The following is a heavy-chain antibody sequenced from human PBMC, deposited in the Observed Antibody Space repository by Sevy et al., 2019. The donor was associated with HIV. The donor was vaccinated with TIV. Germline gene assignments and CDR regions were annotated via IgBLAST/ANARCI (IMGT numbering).Heavy chain of an antibody. Sequence: ASVKVSCKASGYTSTSYDINWVRRATRQGLEWMGWMNPNSGNTGYAQKFQGRVTMTRNTSISTAYMELSSLRSEDTAVYYCARVAVDTAMVTNYWYFDLWGRGTLVTVSS. CDR2: MNPNSGNT. J-gene: IGHJ2*01. CDR1: GYTSTSYD. V-gene: IGHV1-8*01. D-gene: IGHD5-18*01. CDR3: ARVAVDTAMVTNYWYFDL.